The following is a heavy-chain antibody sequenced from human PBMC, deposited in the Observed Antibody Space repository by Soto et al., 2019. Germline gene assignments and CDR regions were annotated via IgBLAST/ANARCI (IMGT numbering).Heavy chain of an antibody. D-gene: IGHD3-16*01. CDR3: TREIWGGPRDY. CDR2: LSRSGTT. J-gene: IGHJ4*02. CDR1: GFTFSTYA. V-gene: IGHV3-23*01. Sequence: EMHLLESGGGLVQPGGSLRLSCAASGFTFSTYAMSWVRQAPGKGLEWVSTLSRSGTTYYADSVKGRFTISRDNSKNTLYLQMSSLRAEDTAIYYCTREIWGGPRDYWGQGTLVTVSS.